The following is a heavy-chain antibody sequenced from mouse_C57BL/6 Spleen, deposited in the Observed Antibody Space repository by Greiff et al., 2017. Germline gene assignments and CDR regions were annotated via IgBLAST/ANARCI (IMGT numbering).Heavy chain of an antibody. CDR2: IDPSASYT. V-gene: IGHV1-69*01. D-gene: IGHD1-1*01. CDR3: ARSTSAWFAY. Sequence: QVQLQQPGAELVMPGASVKLSCKASGYTFTSYWMHWVKQRPGQGLEWIGEIDPSASYTNYNQKFKGKSTLTVDKSSSTAYMQLSSLTAEDSAVYYCARSTSAWFAYWGQGTLVTVSA. CDR1: GYTFTSYW. J-gene: IGHJ3*01.